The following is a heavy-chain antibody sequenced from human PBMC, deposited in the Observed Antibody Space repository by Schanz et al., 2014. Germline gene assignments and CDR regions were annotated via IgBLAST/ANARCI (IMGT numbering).Heavy chain of an antibody. CDR2: IWSDGTNE. Sequence: VQLVESGGGVVQPGKSLRLSCATSGFIFRSFGIHWVRQAPGKGLEWVAVIWSDGTNEYYADSVKGRFTISGDSSKYTVYLQMNSLRADGTAVYYCAKGPYYYYYMDVWGNGTTVTVSS. J-gene: IGHJ6*03. V-gene: IGHV3-33*06. CDR1: GFIFRSFG. CDR3: AKGPYYYYYMDV.